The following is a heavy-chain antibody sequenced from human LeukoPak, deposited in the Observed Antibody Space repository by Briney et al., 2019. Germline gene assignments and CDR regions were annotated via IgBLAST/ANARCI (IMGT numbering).Heavy chain of an antibody. J-gene: IGHJ6*02. CDR1: GFTFSDYW. D-gene: IGHD3-16*01. Sequence: GGSLRLSCAASGFTFSDYWLSWVRQAPGKGLEWVANMNRDGSEKNYVDSMRGRITISRDNAKNSLYLQMNSLRVEDTAVYYCARDGGIIRFGGQDVWGQGTTVTVS. CDR3: ARDGGIIRFGGQDV. CDR2: MNRDGSEK. V-gene: IGHV3-7*01.